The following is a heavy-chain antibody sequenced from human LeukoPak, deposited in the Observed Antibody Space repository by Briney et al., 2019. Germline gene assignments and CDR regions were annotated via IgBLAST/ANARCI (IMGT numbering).Heavy chain of an antibody. Sequence: GRSLRLSCAASGFTFSTYSVSWVRLAPGKGLEWVSTVSPSGGDTYYVDSVEGRFTISRDNFRNTLYLQMNSLRAEDTAVYYCAKGGRLHQNDYWGQGTLVTVSS. D-gene: IGHD2-21*02. CDR2: VSPSGGDT. J-gene: IGHJ4*02. CDR3: AKGGRLHQNDY. CDR1: GFTFSTYS. V-gene: IGHV3-23*01.